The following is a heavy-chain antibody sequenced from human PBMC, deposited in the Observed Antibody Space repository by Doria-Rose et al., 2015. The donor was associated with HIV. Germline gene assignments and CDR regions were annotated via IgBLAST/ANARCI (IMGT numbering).Heavy chain of an antibody. CDR2: ISYDGTNK. J-gene: IGHJ4*02. D-gene: IGHD4-17*01. V-gene: IGHV3-30*03. CDR3: ARDWDDYGDFDY. Sequence: QSPGKGLDWVAVISYDGTNKYYSDSVKGRFTISRDNSKFTLYLQMNNLRAEDTAVYYCARDWDDYGDFDYWGQGTLVSVSS.